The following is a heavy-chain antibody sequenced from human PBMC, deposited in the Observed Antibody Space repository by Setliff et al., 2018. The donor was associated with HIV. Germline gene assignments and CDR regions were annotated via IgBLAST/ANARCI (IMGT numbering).Heavy chain of an antibody. J-gene: IGHJ4*02. CDR3: ARIDPGKFWSLDC. Sequence: PSETLSLTCSVSGVSINRTDHYWGWIRQSPGKRLEWIGSVSQSGSTYYNPSLESRVTISVDTSRNQFSLRLSSVTAADTAVYYCARIDPGKFWSLDCWGRGTLVTVSS. CDR2: VSQSGST. D-gene: IGHD1-1*01. V-gene: IGHV4-39*07. CDR1: GVSINRTDHY.